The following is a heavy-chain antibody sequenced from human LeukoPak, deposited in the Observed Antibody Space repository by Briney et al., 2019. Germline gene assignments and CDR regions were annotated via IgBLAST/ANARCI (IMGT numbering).Heavy chain of an antibody. Sequence: ASVKVSCKASGYTFTRYGVSWVRQAPGQGLEWMGWISAYDGKTDYPQSFQGRVTMTKDTPTNTAYMELRNLRSDDTAVYYCAREGSLAAGSREFDYWGQGALVTVSS. V-gene: IGHV1-18*04. CDR3: AREGSLAAGSREFDY. J-gene: IGHJ4*02. CDR2: ISAYDGKT. D-gene: IGHD3-10*01. CDR1: GYTFTRYG.